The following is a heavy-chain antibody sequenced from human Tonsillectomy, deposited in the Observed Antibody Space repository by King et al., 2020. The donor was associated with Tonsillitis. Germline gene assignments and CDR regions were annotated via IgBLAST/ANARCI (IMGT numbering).Heavy chain of an antibody. J-gene: IGHJ4*02. V-gene: IGHV3-64*07. D-gene: IGHD3-22*01. Sequence: QLVQSGGGLVQPGGSLRLSCVASGFTFTNYAMHWVRQAPGKGLEYVSSISSGGTNIYYADSVKGRFTISRDISKNTLYLQMGSLRAEDMALYYCVRLSSAYYYDYWGQGTLVTVSS. CDR3: VRLSSAYYYDY. CDR2: ISSGGTNI. CDR1: GFTFTNYA.